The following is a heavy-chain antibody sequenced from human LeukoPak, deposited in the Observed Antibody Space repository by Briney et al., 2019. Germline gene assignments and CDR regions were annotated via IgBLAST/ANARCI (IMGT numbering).Heavy chain of an antibody. CDR3: ARATSGIAAAGQLYFDY. D-gene: IGHD6-13*01. Sequence: NPSETLSLTCTVSGGSISSYYWSWIRQPPGKGLEWIGYIYYSGGTNYNPSLKSRVTISVDTSKNQFSLKLSSVTAADTAVYYCARATSGIAAAGQLYFDYWGQGTLVTVSS. CDR1: GGSISSYY. CDR2: IYYSGGT. J-gene: IGHJ4*02. V-gene: IGHV4-59*01.